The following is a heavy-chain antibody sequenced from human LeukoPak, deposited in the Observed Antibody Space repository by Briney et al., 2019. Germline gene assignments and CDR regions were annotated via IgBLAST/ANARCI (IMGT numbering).Heavy chain of an antibody. J-gene: IGHJ4*02. CDR2: INQDGSER. CDR3: ARGWGWRGY. Sequence: GGSLTLSCAASGFTFSTYWMSWVRQAPGKGLEWVANINQDGSERYYVDSVKGRFTISRDNAKKSLYLQMNTLRAEDTAVYYCARGWGWRGYWGQGTLVTVSS. V-gene: IGHV3-7*05. D-gene: IGHD2-21*01. CDR1: GFTFSTYW.